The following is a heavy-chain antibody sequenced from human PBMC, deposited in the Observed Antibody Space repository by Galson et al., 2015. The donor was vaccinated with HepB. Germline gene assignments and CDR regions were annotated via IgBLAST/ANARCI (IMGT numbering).Heavy chain of an antibody. J-gene: IGHJ4*02. CDR2: MSYDGTHK. CDR3: AKDSSFYYDYSHFDY. Sequence: SLRLSCAASGFTFNTYGIHWVRQAPGKGLEWVAVMSYDGTHKYYADFAKGRFTISRDNSRNTLYSQMNSLRAEDTAVYYCAKDSSFYYDYSHFDYWGQGTLVTVSS. CDR1: GFTFNTYG. V-gene: IGHV3-30*18. D-gene: IGHD3-22*01.